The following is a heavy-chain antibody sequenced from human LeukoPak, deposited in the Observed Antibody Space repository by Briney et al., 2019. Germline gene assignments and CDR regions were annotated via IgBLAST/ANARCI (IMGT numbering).Heavy chain of an antibody. CDR3: ARGPDHAKVGY. Sequence: SQTLSLTCTVSGGSFTSGNDKWSWLRQPAGKGLEWIGRIYTNGNTDYSPSLKSRVTISIDMSKNQFFLKLSSVTAADTAVYYCARGPDHAKVGYWGQGTLVTVSS. CDR1: GGSFTSGNDK. V-gene: IGHV4-61*02. CDR2: IYTNGNT. D-gene: IGHD1-26*01. J-gene: IGHJ4*02.